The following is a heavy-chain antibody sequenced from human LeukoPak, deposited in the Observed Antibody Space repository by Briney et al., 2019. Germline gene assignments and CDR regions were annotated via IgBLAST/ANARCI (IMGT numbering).Heavy chain of an antibody. D-gene: IGHD6-13*01. V-gene: IGHV4-39*01. J-gene: IGHJ4*02. CDR3: ARYGSYSSSWYFDY. CDR2: IFHSGST. CDR1: GGSISSYY. Sequence: SETLSLTCTVSGGSISSYYWGWIRQSPGKGLEWIGSIFHSGSTYYDPSLKSRVTISVDTSKNQFSLKLSSVTAADTAVYYCARYGSYSSSWYFDYWGQGTLVTVSS.